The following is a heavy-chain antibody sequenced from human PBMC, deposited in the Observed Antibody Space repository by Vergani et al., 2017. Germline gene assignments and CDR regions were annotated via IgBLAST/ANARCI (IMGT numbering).Heavy chain of an antibody. D-gene: IGHD6-19*01. CDR3: ARYYSSGWFGGY. CDR1: GGSISSSSYY. V-gene: IGHV4-39*01. CDR2: IYYSGST. J-gene: IGHJ4*02. Sequence: QVQLQQWGAGLLKPSETLSLTCAVSGGSISSSSYYWGWIRQPPGKGLEWIGSIYYSGSTYYNPSLKSRVTISVDTSKNQFSLKLSSVTAADTAVYYCARYYSSGWFGGYWGQGTLVTVSS.